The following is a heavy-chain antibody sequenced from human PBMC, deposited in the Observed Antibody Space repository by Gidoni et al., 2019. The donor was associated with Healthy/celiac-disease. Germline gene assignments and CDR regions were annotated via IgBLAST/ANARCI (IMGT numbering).Heavy chain of an antibody. D-gene: IGHD6-19*01. CDR2: IWYDGSNK. CDR3: ARGADIAVAGTSDYFDY. J-gene: IGHJ4*02. Sequence: QVQLLESGGGVVQHGRSLRLSCAASGFTFSSFGMHWVRQAPGKGLEWVAVIWYDGSNKYYADSVKGRFTISRDNSKNTLYLQMNSLRAEDTAVYYCARGADIAVAGTSDYFDYWGQGTLVTVSS. CDR1: GFTFSSFG. V-gene: IGHV3-33*01.